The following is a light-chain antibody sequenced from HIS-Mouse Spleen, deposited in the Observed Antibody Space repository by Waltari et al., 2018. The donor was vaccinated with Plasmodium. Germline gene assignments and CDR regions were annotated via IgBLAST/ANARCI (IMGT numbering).Light chain of an antibody. CDR2: EGG. CDR1: SSDVGSYNL. Sequence: QSALTQPASVSGSPGQSITISCTGTSSDVGSYNLVSWYQQHPGKAPKRMVYEGGKLPSGVSKRLSGSKSGNKASLTISGLQAEDEADYYCCSYAGSRMVFGGGTKLTVL. J-gene: IGLJ2*01. V-gene: IGLV2-23*01. CDR3: CSYAGSRMV.